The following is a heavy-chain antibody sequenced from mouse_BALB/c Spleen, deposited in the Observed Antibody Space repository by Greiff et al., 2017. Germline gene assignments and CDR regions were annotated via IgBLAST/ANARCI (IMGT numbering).Heavy chain of an antibody. V-gene: IGHV7-3*02. D-gene: IGHD2-2*01. CDR3: ARGGYDGLYAMDY. J-gene: IGHJ4*01. CDR1: GFTFTDYY. Sequence: EVQRVESGGGLVQPGGSLRLSCATSGFTFTDYYMSWVRQPPGKALEWLGFIRNKANGYTTEYSASVKGRFTISRDNSQSILYLQMNTLRAEDSATYYCARGGYDGLYAMDYWGQGTSVTVSS. CDR2: IRNKANGYTT.